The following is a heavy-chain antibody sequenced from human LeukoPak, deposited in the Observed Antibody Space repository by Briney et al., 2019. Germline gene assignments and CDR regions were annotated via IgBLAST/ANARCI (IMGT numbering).Heavy chain of an antibody. Sequence: GGSLRLSCAASGFTFSSYAMSWVRQAPGKGLEWVAVISYDGSNKYYADSVKGRFTISRDNSKNTLYLQMNSLRAEDTAVYYCAKDRRFLEWLTSPLDYWGQGTLVTVSS. J-gene: IGHJ4*02. CDR1: GFTFSSYA. D-gene: IGHD3-3*01. V-gene: IGHV3-30*18. CDR2: ISYDGSNK. CDR3: AKDRRFLEWLTSPLDY.